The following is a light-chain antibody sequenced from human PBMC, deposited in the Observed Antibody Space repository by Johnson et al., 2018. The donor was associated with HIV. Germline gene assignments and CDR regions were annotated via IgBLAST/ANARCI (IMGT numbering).Light chain of an antibody. Sequence: QSVLTQPPSVSAAPGQKVTISCSGSSSNIGNNYVSWYQQLPGTAPKLLIYDNNKRPSGIPDRFSGSTSGTSATLAITALQTGDEADYYCGTWDSSLSAYVFGTGTKVTVL. V-gene: IGLV1-51*01. CDR2: DNN. CDR3: GTWDSSLSAYV. J-gene: IGLJ1*01. CDR1: SSNIGNNY.